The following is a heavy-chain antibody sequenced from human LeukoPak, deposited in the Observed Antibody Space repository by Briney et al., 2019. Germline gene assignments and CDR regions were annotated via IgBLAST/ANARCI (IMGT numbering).Heavy chain of an antibody. CDR2: IWYVGSNK. J-gene: IGHJ3*02. CDR3: ASFIPPDCSSTSCPSNDAFDI. CDR1: GFTFSSYG. D-gene: IGHD2-2*01. V-gene: IGHV3-33*01. Sequence: PGRSLRFSCAASGFTFSSYGMHWVRKAPGKGLEWVAVIWYVGSNKYYADSVKGRFTISRDNSKNTLYLQMNSLRAEDTAVYYCASFIPPDCSSTSCPSNDAFDIWGQGTMVTVSS.